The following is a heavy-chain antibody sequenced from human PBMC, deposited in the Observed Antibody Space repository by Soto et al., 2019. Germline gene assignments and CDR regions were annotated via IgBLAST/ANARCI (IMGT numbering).Heavy chain of an antibody. V-gene: IGHV4-30-2*01. Sequence: PPETLSLTSAVSCASLNNGGYICTWTPQPPGKGLEWSGYIYHSGSTYYKPSLKSRVTISVDRSKNQFSLKLSSVTAAVTAVYYCAATQGFLEWLFGWGQGTLVTVSS. CDR1: CASLNNGGYI. CDR2: IYHSGST. D-gene: IGHD3-3*01. J-gene: IGHJ4*02. CDR3: AATQGFLEWLFG.